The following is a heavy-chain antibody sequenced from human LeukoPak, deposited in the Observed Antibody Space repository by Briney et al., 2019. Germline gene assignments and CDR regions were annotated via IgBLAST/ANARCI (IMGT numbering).Heavy chain of an antibody. Sequence: GGSLRLSCVASGFTFDDFAMHWVRQTPEKGLEWVSGVSWNSAYIVYADSVKGRFTISRDNAKNSLYLQMNSLRPEDTALYYCAKDIGPLTYYYDTSGYSGAFDYWGQGTLVTVSS. D-gene: IGHD3-22*01. J-gene: IGHJ4*02. V-gene: IGHV3-9*01. CDR1: GFTFDDFA. CDR3: AKDIGPLTYYYDTSGYSGAFDY. CDR2: VSWNSAYI.